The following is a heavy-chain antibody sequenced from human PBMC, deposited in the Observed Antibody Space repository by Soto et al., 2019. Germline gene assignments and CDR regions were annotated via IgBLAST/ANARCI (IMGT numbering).Heavy chain of an antibody. Sequence: SETLSLTCAVYGGSFSGYYWSWIRQPPGKGLEWIGYIYYSGSTNYNPSLKSRVTISVDTSKNQFSLKLSSVTAADTAVYYCARDDGYRGYQAVGNYCNSGKDEWGEGTRVTVSS. D-gene: IGHD5-12*01. CDR1: GGSFSGYY. V-gene: IGHV4-59*01. CDR3: ARDDGYRGYQAVGNYCNSGKDE. J-gene: IGHJ6*01. CDR2: IYYSGST.